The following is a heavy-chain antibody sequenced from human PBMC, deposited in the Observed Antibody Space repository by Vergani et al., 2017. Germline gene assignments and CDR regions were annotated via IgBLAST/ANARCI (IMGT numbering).Heavy chain of an antibody. Sequence: EVQLLESGGGLVQPGGSLRLSCEASGFSFPGYAMSWVRQAPGKGLEWVSSVSGSSATPYYADSVKGRFIISRDNSKNTLHLQMNSLRADDTAVYYCTRGSRGYTGYCFDDWGQGALATVSS. J-gene: IGHJ4*02. V-gene: IGHV3-23*01. D-gene: IGHD5-12*01. CDR3: TRGSRGYTGYCFDD. CDR1: GFSFPGYA. CDR2: VSGSSATP.